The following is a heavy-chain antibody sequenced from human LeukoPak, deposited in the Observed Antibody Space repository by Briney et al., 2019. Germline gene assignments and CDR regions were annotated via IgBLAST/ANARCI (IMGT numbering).Heavy chain of an antibody. CDR1: GGSFSGYY. Sequence: SETLPLTCAVYGGSFSGYYWSWIRQPPEKGLEWIGEINHSGSTNYNPSLKSRVTISVDTSKNQFSLKLSSVTAADTAVYYCARGGKYHRIPPRFDYWGQGTLVTVSS. V-gene: IGHV4-34*01. CDR3: ARGGKYHRIPPRFDY. J-gene: IGHJ4*02. CDR2: INHSGST. D-gene: IGHD2-21*01.